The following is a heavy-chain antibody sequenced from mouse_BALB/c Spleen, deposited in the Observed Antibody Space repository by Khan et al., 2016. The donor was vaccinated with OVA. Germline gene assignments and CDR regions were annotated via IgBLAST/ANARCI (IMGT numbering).Heavy chain of an antibody. V-gene: IGHV14-1*02. Sequence: VQLKESGAELVRPGALVKLSCKASGFNIRDYYMHWMKQRPEQGLEWIGWIDPENGKTIYDPKFQGKASIKADTYSNTAYLQLTSLTSDDTAVYYCARSGYFAWFAYWGQGTLVTVSA. CDR3: ARSGYFAWFAY. CDR1: GFNIRDYY. CDR2: IDPENGKT. J-gene: IGHJ3*01.